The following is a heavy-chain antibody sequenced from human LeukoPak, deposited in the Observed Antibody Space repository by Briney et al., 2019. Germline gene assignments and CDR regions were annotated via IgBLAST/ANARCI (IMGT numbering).Heavy chain of an antibody. Sequence: GRSLRLSCAASGFTFSSYGMHWVRQAPGKGLEWVAVIWYDGSNKYYADSVKGRFTISRDNSKNTLYLQMNSLRVEDTAAYYCARGGNAFDIWGQGTVVTVSS. D-gene: IGHD1-14*01. CDR2: IWYDGSNK. V-gene: IGHV3-33*01. CDR3: ARGGNAFDI. J-gene: IGHJ3*02. CDR1: GFTFSSYG.